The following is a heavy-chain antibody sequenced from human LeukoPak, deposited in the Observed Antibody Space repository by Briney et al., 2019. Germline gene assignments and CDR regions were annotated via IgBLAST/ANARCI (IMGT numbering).Heavy chain of an antibody. V-gene: IGHV1-8*01. Sequence: ASVKVSCKASGYTFTSYDINWVRQATGQGLEWMGWMNPNSGNTGYAQKFQGRVTMTRNTSISTAYMELSSLRSEDTAVYYCASRWFGELTAGFDYWGQGTLVTVSS. CDR3: ASRWFGELTAGFDY. D-gene: IGHD3-10*01. CDR1: GYTFTSYD. J-gene: IGHJ4*02. CDR2: MNPNSGNT.